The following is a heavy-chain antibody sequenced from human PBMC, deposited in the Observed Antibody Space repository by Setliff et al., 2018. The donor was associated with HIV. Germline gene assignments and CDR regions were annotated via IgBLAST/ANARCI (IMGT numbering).Heavy chain of an antibody. V-gene: IGHV4-59*02. CDR2: IYYTGIT. CDR3: ARDPLYNWNYLHGFDI. Sequence: NPSETLSLTCSISGGSVTSYLWHWFRQPPGKGLEWIGYIYYTGITDNNPSLEGRVTISVDTSKNQVSLRLKSVTTADTAVYYCARDPLYNWNYLHGFDIWGQGTMVTVSS. J-gene: IGHJ3*02. CDR1: GGSVTSYL. D-gene: IGHD1-7*01.